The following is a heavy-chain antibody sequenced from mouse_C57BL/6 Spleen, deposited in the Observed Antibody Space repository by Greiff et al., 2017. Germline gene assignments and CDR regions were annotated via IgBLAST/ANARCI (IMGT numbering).Heavy chain of an antibody. CDR1: GYTFTSYT. Sequence: VQLQQSGAELARPGASVKMSCKASGYTFTSYTMHWVKQRPGQGLEWIGYINPSSGYTKYNQKFKDKATLTADKSSITAYMQLSSLTSEDSAVYYCARFVYDGYYYFDYWGQGTTLTVSS. J-gene: IGHJ2*01. CDR2: INPSSGYT. V-gene: IGHV1-4*01. CDR3: ARFVYDGYYYFDY. D-gene: IGHD2-3*01.